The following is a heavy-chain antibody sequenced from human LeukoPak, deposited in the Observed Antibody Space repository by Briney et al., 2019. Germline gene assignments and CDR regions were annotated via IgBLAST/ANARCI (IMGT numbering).Heavy chain of an antibody. CDR3: VRVGGAFDI. V-gene: IGHV3-48*01. Sequence: GGSLRLSCAASGFNFSIYSMNWVRQAPGKGLEWVSYISSSTGTIYYVDSVKGRFTISRDNAKNSLYLQMNSLRAEDTVIYYCVRVGGAFDIWGQGTMVTVSS. J-gene: IGHJ3*02. CDR1: GFNFSIYS. CDR2: ISSSTGTI. D-gene: IGHD3-16*01.